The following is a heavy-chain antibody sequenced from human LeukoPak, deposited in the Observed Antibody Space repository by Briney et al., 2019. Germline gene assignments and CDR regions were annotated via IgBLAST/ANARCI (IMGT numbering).Heavy chain of an antibody. J-gene: IGHJ4*02. CDR3: ARELNSSSTFDY. CDR2: IYYSGST. D-gene: IGHD6-6*01. CDR1: GGSISSSHYY. Sequence: PSETLSLTCTVSGGSISSSHYYWSWIRQPPGKGLEWIGYIYYSGSTYYNPSLKSRVTISVDTSKNQFSLKLSSVTAADTAVYYCARELNSSSTFDYWGQGTLVTVSS. V-gene: IGHV4-30-4*08.